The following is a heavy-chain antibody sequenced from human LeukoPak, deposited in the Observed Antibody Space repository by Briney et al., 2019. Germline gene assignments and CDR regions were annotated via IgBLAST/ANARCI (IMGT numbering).Heavy chain of an antibody. J-gene: IGHJ5*02. V-gene: IGHV3-7*01. CDR1: GITFRNYW. D-gene: IGHD2-2*01. Sequence: PGGSLRLSCAASGITFRNYWMSWVRQAPGKGLEWVAFIKEDGSDKHYVDSVKGRFTISRDNAQHSLYLQMNSLRAEDTAVYFCHQPVTLPAWGQGTLVTVSS. CDR2: IKEDGSDK. CDR3: HQPVTLPA.